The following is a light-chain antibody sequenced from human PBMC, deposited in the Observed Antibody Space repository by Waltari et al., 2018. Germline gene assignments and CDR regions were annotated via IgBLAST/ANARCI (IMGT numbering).Light chain of an antibody. CDR3: SSYAGSNHLV. V-gene: IGLV2-8*01. CDR2: EVN. J-gene: IGLJ3*02. CDR1: SRDVGGYNY. Sequence: QSALTQPPSASGSPGQSVTISCPGTSRDVGGYNYVSWYQHHPGKAPKLMVYEVNKRPSGVPDRFSGSKSGNTASLTVSGLQAEDESDYYCSSYAGSNHLVFGGGTKLTVL.